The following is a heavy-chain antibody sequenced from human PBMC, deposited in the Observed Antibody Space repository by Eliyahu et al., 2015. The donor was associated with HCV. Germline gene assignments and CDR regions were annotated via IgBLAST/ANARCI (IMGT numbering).Heavy chain of an antibody. D-gene: IGHD3-3*01. CDR3: ARGTQVLRFLEWTQMGWFDP. V-gene: IGHV1-69*01. CDR2: IIPIFGTA. Sequence: LEWMGGIIPIFGTANYAQKFQGRVTITADESTSTAYMELSSLRSEDTAVYYCARGTQVLRFLEWTQMGWFDPWGQGTLVTVSS. J-gene: IGHJ5*02.